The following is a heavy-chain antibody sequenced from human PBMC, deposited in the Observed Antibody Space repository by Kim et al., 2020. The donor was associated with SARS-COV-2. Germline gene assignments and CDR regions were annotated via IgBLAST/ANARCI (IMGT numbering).Heavy chain of an antibody. Sequence: GGSLRLSCAASGFNFGIYAMSWVRQAPGKGLEWVSRIGGSAGPYIEHTDSVKGRFTISRDDSRNTLYLQMNSLRIEDTAVYYCARRPGTVRLGTANFDPWGQGTLVTVSS. CDR1: GFNFGIYA. CDR3: ARRPGTVRLGTANFDP. J-gene: IGHJ5*02. D-gene: IGHD4-4*01. V-gene: IGHV3-23*01. CDR2: IGGSAGPY.